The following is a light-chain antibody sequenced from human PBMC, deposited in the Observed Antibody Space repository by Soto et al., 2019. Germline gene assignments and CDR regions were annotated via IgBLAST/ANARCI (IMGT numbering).Light chain of an antibody. CDR3: HKYGPSPLT. Sequence: EIVLTQSPGTLSLFPGERATLSCRASQSVASSYIAWFQQKPGQPPRLLIYTASSRAPGIPDRFSGSGSGTDFTLTISRLEPEDFAVYYCHKYGPSPLTFGGGTKVEIK. CDR1: QSVASSY. V-gene: IGKV3-20*01. CDR2: TAS. J-gene: IGKJ4*01.